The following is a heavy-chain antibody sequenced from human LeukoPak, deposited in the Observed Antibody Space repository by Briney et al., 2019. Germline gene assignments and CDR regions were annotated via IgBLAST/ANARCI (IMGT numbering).Heavy chain of an antibody. CDR2: ISAYNGNT. J-gene: IGHJ5*02. V-gene: IGHV1-18*01. Sequence: ASVKVSCKASGYTFTSYGISWVRQAPGQGLEWMGWISAYNGNTNYAQKLQGRVTMTTDTSTSTAYMELRSLRSDDTAVYYCAREPVAVSPHASQWFDPWGQGTLVTVSS. D-gene: IGHD4-17*01. CDR1: GYTFTSYG. CDR3: AREPVAVSPHASQWFDP.